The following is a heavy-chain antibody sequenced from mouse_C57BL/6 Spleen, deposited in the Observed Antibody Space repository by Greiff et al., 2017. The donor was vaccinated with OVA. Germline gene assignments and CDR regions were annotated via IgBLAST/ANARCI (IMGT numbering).Heavy chain of an antibody. V-gene: IGHV5-9-1*02. CDR3: TRDDGADYDWYFDV. D-gene: IGHD2-3*01. Sequence: EVMPVESGEGLVKPGGSLKLSCAASGFTFSSYAMSWVRQTPEKRLEWVAYISSGGDYIYYADTVKGRFTISRDNARNTLYLQMSSLKSEDTAMYYCTRDDGADYDWYFDVWGTGTTVTVSS. CDR2: ISSGGDYI. J-gene: IGHJ1*03. CDR1: GFTFSSYA.